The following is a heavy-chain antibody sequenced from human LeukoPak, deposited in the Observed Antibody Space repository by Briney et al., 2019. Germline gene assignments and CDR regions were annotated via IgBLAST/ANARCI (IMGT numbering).Heavy chain of an antibody. CDR3: ARNSYYDNSGEGAFDI. J-gene: IGHJ3*02. V-gene: IGHV4-30-2*01. CDR1: GASVSSIGYS. Sequence: SQTLSLTCGVSGASVSSIGYSWSWIRQPPGRGLEWIGYIYQSGSASYNPSLQSRVTISIDKSKIQFSLNLNSVTAADTAVYYCARNSYYDNSGEGAFDIWGQGTMVTVSS. CDR2: IYQSGSA. D-gene: IGHD3-22*01.